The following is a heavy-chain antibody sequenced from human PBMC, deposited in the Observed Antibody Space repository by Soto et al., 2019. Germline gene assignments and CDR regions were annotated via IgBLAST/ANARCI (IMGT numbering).Heavy chain of an antibody. D-gene: IGHD6-6*01. CDR3: AREATYSSFLYCMCFDP. CDR2: IYTSGST. Sequence: PSETLSITCTVSGGSISIYYLSWILQPAGKGLEWIGRIYTSGSTNYNPSLKSRVTMSVDTSKNQFSLKLSSVTAADTAVYYCAREATYSSFLYCMCFDPWGQGTLVTVSS. J-gene: IGHJ5*02. CDR1: GGSISIYY. V-gene: IGHV4-4*07.